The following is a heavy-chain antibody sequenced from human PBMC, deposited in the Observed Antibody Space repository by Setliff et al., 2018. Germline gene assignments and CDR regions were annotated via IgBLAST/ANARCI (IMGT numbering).Heavy chain of an antibody. J-gene: IGHJ4*02. CDR2: VDHSGNT. CDR1: GDSISRSTYY. CDR3: ARRDSTGFYGYSFDF. V-gene: IGHV4-39*01. D-gene: IGHD3-22*01. Sequence: LSETLSLTCTVSGDSISRSTYYWGWIRQSPGKGLDWIGTVDHSGNTFYNPSLKSRVTISVDTSKNQFSLKLTSVSAADTAVYYCARRDSTGFYGYSFDFWGQGTLVTVSS.